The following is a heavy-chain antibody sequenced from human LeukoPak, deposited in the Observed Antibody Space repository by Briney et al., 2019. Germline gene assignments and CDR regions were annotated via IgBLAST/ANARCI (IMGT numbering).Heavy chain of an antibody. V-gene: IGHV3-23*01. CDR1: GFTFSSYT. J-gene: IGHJ6*02. Sequence: PGGSLRLSCVASGFTFSSYTMSWVRQAPGKGLEWVSTITTSDGNTYYADSVKGRFTVSRDNSKSTLYLQMNSLRAEDTAVYYCARGATVSYYGMDVWGQGTTVTVSS. CDR3: ARGATVSYYGMDV. CDR2: ITTSDGNT. D-gene: IGHD4-11*01.